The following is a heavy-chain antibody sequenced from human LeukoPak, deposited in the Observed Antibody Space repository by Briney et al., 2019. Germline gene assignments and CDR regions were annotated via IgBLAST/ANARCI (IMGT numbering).Heavy chain of an antibody. V-gene: IGHV3-48*03. CDR2: ISSSGNTK. Sequence: PGGSLRLSCAASGLTFSSYKMNWVRQAPGKGLEWVSYISSSGNTKSYADSVKGRFTISRDNAKNSLYLQMNSLRAEDTAVYYCARAGDYFDIWGQGTMVTVSS. CDR3: ARAGDYFDI. CDR1: GLTFSSYK. D-gene: IGHD3-16*01. J-gene: IGHJ3*02.